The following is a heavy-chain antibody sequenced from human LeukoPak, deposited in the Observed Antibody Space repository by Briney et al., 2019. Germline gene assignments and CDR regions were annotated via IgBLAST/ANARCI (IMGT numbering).Heavy chain of an antibody. CDR3: ARGPRSSFLNY. V-gene: IGHV4-34*01. CDR2: INHSGST. J-gene: IGHJ4*02. CDR1: GGSFRGYY. Sequence: SETLSLTCAVYGGSFRGYYWSWIRQPPGKGLEWIGEINHSGSTNYNPSLKSRVTISVDTSKSQFSLKLSSVTAADTAVYYCARGPRSSFLNYWGQGTLVTVSS. D-gene: IGHD6-6*01.